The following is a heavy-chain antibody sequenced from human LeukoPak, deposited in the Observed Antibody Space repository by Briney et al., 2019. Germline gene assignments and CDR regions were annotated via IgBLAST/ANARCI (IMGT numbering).Heavy chain of an antibody. J-gene: IGHJ6*03. CDR1: GGSFSGYY. CDR3: ARVGYSYVINDWSRTGLGAYPTKYYYHMDV. CDR2: INHSGST. V-gene: IGHV4-34*01. D-gene: IGHD5-18*01. Sequence: SETLSLTCAVYGGSFSGYYWSWIRQPPGKGLEWIGEINHSGSTNYNPSLKSRVTTSGDTSKNQFSLKLSSVTAADTAVYFCARVGYSYVINDWSRTGLGAYPTKYYYHMDVWGKGTTVTVSS.